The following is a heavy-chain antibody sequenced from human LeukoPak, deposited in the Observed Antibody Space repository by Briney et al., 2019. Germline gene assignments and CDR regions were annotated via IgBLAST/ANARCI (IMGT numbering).Heavy chain of an antibody. J-gene: IGHJ3*02. CDR3: AREYNSGPKQTDAFDI. CDR2: ISGDENWT. CDR1: GFTLSDYR. Sequence: GGSLRLSCAASGFTLSDYRMHWVRQAPGKGLVWVSRISGDENWTSYADSVKGRFIISRDNAKNTQYLQMNSLRTEDTAVYYCAREYNSGPKQTDAFDIWGQGTMVTVSS. V-gene: IGHV3-74*01. D-gene: IGHD3-22*01.